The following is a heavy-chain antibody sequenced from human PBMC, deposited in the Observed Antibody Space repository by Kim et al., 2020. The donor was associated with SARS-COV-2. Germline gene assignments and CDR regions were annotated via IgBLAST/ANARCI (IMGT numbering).Heavy chain of an antibody. CDR1: GGTFSSYA. CDR3: ARTAWGEQFGFDAFDI. J-gene: IGHJ3*02. Sequence: SVKVSCKASGGTFSSYAISWVRQAPGQGLEWMGRIIPILGIANYAQKFQGRVTITADKSTSTAYMELSSLRSEDTAVYYCARTAWGEQFGFDAFDIWGQGTMVTVSS. V-gene: IGHV1-69*04. CDR2: IIPILGIA. D-gene: IGHD7-27*01.